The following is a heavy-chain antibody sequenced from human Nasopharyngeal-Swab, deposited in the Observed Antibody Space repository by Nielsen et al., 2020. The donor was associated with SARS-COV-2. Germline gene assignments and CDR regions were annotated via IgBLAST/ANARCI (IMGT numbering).Heavy chain of an antibody. CDR2: ISPNSGFT. J-gene: IGHJ5*02. CDR1: GYTFTDFD. V-gene: IGHV1-8*01. CDR3: ARGAFGLGHSWFDP. D-gene: IGHD3-16*01. Sequence: ASVKVSCKASGYTFTDFDVNWVRQATGQGLEWMGWISPNSGFTGYAEKFEGRVTMTRNTSTTTAYMELSSLRHEDTAVYYCARGAFGLGHSWFDPWGQGTLVTVSS.